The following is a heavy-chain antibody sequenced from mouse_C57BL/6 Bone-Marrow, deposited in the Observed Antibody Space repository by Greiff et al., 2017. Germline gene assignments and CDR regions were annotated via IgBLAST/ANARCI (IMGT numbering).Heavy chain of an antibody. CDR2: IDPENGDT. V-gene: IGHV14-4*01. CDR1: GFNIKDDY. Sequence: EVQLQQSGAELVRPGASVKLSCTASGFNIKDDYMHWVKQRPEQGLEWIGWIDPENGDTEYASKFQGKATIPADTSANTAYLQLSSLTSDDTAFYYCTPIYYDAMDYWCQGTSVTVSS. CDR3: TPIYYDAMDY. D-gene: IGHD2-1*01. J-gene: IGHJ4*01.